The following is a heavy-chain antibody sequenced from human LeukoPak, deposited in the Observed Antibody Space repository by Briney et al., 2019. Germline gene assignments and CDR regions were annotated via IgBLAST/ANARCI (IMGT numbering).Heavy chain of an antibody. D-gene: IGHD5-18*01. CDR3: AKVPGIQLWSYFDY. Sequence: PGGSLRLSCAASGFTFSNYAMSWVRQAPGKGLEWVSTISTSGGNTYYADSVKGRFTISRDNSKNTLYLQMNSLRAEDTAVYYCAKVPGIQLWSYFDYWGQGTLVTVSS. CDR1: GFTFSNYA. CDR2: ISTSGGNT. J-gene: IGHJ4*02. V-gene: IGHV3-23*01.